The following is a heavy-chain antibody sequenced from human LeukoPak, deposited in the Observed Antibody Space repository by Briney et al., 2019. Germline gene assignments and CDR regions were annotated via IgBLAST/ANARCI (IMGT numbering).Heavy chain of an antibody. V-gene: IGHV3-21*01. CDR1: GFTFSSYS. CDR2: ISSSSSYI. CDR3: AINRGYSLVSDFDY. J-gene: IGHJ4*02. Sequence: GRSLRLSCAASGFTFSSYSMNWVRQAPGKGLEWVSSISSSSSYIYYADSVKGRFTISRDNAKNSLYLQMNSLRAEDTAVYYCAINRGYSLVSDFDYWGQGTLVTVSS. D-gene: IGHD5-18*01.